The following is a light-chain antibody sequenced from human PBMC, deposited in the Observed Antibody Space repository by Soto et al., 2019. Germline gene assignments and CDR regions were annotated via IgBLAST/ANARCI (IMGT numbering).Light chain of an antibody. Sequence: QSFLTQPASVSGSPGQSITVSCTGSSDDIGAYKYVSWYLQHPGKAPKLIIFEVNNRPSGVSNRFSGSKSGNTASLTISGLQAEDEADYYCSSYTTGSTLYVFGTGTKGTVL. V-gene: IGLV2-14*01. CDR2: EVN. CDR1: SDDIGAYKY. J-gene: IGLJ1*01. CDR3: SSYTTGSTLYV.